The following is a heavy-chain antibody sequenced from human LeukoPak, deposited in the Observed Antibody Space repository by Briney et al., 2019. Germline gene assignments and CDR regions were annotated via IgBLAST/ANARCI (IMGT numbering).Heavy chain of an antibody. Sequence: SQTLSLTCAVSGGSISSGGYSWSWIRQPPGKGLEWIGYIYHSGSTYYNPSLKSRVTISVDRSKNQFSLKLSSVTAADTAVYYCAGSIAAAEEDYYYYGMDVWGQGTTVTVSS. CDR2: IYHSGST. CDR1: GGSISSGGYS. D-gene: IGHD6-13*01. CDR3: AGSIAAAEEDYYYYGMDV. J-gene: IGHJ6*02. V-gene: IGHV4-30-2*01.